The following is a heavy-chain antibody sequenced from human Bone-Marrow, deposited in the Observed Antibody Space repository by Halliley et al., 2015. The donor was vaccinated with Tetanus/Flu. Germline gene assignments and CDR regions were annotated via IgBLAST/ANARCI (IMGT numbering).Heavy chain of an antibody. V-gene: IGHV3-23*01. CDR2: ITSDGHT. D-gene: IGHD5-18*01. J-gene: IGHJ4*02. CDR1: GFTFAYYA. CDR3: ARYRGAPSEEFDS. Sequence: SLRLSCATSGFTFAYYAMRWVRQAPGKGLEWVSTITSDGHTFHADPVKGRFTISRDNSKNTLYLQMNSLRADDTAVYFCARYRGAPSEEFDSWGQVTLVTVSS.